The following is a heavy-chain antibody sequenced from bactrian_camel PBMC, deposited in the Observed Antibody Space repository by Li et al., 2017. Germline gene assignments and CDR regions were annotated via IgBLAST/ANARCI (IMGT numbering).Heavy chain of an antibody. D-gene: IGHD3*01. CDR3: AADRGYGLGCDDGSGY. CDR2: ISSDGSP. CDR1: GLSFDDHA. J-gene: IGHJ6*01. V-gene: IGHV3S63*01. Sequence: HVQLVESGGGSVQAGGSLRLSCTASGLSFDDHAMGWYRLGPGNECELVSSISSDGSPYYLESVKGRFTISRDNAKYTVYLQMNSLKFEDTAVYYCAADRGYGLGCDDGSGYWGQGTQVTVS.